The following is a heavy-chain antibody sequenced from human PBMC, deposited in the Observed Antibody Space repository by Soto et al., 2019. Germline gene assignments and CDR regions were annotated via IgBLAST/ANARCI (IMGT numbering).Heavy chain of an antibody. Sequence: PGGSLRLSCTASGFTFGDYAMSWVRQAPGKGLEWVGFIRSKAYGGTTEYAASVKGRFTISRDDSKSIAYLQMNGLKTEDTAVYYCTRDRAGYYYGMDVWGQGTTVTVSS. D-gene: IGHD6-19*01. CDR3: TRDRAGYYYGMDV. CDR2: IRSKAYGGTT. CDR1: GFTFGDYA. V-gene: IGHV3-49*04. J-gene: IGHJ6*02.